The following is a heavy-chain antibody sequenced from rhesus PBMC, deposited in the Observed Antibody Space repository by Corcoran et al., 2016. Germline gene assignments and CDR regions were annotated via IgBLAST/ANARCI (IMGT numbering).Heavy chain of an antibody. CDR3: ARSPTDDYGYYSTYYFDY. CDR1: GFSLSTSGMG. D-gene: IGHD3-9*01. Sequence: QVTLKESGLALVKPTQTLTLTCTFSGFSLSTSGMGVGWIRQPSRKTLEWLPHIYWNDDKYSSTSMKSRPTNSKDTSKNQVVLTMTNMDPVDTATYYGARSPTDDYGYYSTYYFDYWGQGVLVTVSS. CDR2: IYWNDDK. V-gene: IGHV2-1*01. J-gene: IGHJ4*01.